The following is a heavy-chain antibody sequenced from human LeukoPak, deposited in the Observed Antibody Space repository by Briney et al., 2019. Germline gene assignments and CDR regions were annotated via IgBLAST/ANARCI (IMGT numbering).Heavy chain of an antibody. CDR3: ARVGSSSPGFDDAFDI. J-gene: IGHJ3*02. CDR2: INHSGST. CDR1: GGSISSYY. D-gene: IGHD6-6*01. V-gene: IGHV4-34*01. Sequence: SETLSLTCTVSGGSISSYYWSWIRQPPGKGLEWIGEINHSGSTNYNPSLKSRVTISVDTSKNQFSLKLSSVTAADTAVYYCARVGSSSPGFDDAFDIWGQGTMVTVSS.